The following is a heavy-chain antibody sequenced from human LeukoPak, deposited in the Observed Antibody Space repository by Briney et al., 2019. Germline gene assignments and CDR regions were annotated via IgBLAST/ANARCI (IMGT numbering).Heavy chain of an antibody. CDR1: GYTFTSYV. Sequence: GSVKVSCKASGYTFTSYVMHWVRQAPGQRLEWMGCINDGNGYKKYSQEFQGRVTITRDTSASTAYMELSSLRSEDMAVYYCARGAKFRSYGSGTYYTSLPFDPWGQGTLVTVSS. CDR3: ARGAKFRSYGSGTYYTSLPFDP. V-gene: IGHV1-3*03. D-gene: IGHD3-10*01. J-gene: IGHJ5*02. CDR2: INDGNGYK.